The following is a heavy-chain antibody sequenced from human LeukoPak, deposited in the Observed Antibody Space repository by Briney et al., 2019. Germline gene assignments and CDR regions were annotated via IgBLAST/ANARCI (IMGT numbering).Heavy chain of an antibody. Sequence: GASVKVSCKASGYTFTGYYMHWVRQAPGQGLEWMGWISPNSGDTDIAQKFQGRFTMTRDTSISTAYMELSRLRSDDTAVYYCARGAAAGGGNWFDPWGQGTLVTVSS. D-gene: IGHD6-13*01. CDR2: ISPNSGDT. CDR3: ARGAAAGGGNWFDP. V-gene: IGHV1-2*02. J-gene: IGHJ5*02. CDR1: GYTFTGYY.